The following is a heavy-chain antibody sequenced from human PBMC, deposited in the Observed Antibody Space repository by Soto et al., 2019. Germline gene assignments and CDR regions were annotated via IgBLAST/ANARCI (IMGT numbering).Heavy chain of an antibody. CDR3: ATSDTAMVSPFDY. Sequence: QVQLVQSGAEVKKPGSSVKVSCKASGGTFSSYAISWVRQAPGQGLEWMGGIIPIFGTANYAQKFQGRVTITADESTSTAYMELSXLXSXXXXXXYCATSDTAMVSPFDYWGQGTLVTVXS. V-gene: IGHV1-69*01. J-gene: IGHJ4*02. CDR2: IIPIFGTA. CDR1: GGTFSSYA. D-gene: IGHD5-18*01.